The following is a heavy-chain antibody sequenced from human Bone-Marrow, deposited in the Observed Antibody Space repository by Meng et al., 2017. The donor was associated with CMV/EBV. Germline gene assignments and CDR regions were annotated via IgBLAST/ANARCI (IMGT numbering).Heavy chain of an antibody. CDR3: ARELQYYDFWGGYSLNYFDY. CDR2: IKQDGSEK. CDR1: GFTFSSYW. D-gene: IGHD3-3*01. V-gene: IGHV3-7*01. Sequence: GEPLKNSCAASGFTFSSYWMSWVRQAPGKGLEWVANIKQDGSEKYYVDSVKGRFTISRDNAKNSLYLQMNSLRAEDTAVYYCARELQYYDFWGGYSLNYFDYWGQGTLVTVSS. J-gene: IGHJ4*02.